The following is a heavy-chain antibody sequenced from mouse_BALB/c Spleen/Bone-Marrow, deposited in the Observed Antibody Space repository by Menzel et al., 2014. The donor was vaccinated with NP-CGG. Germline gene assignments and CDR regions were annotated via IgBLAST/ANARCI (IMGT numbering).Heavy chain of an antibody. Sequence: QVQLQQSGAELAKPGASVKMSCKASGYTFTTYWMHWVKQRPGQGLEWIGYINPSTGYTEYIQKFKDKATLTADKSSSTAYMQLNSLTSEDSSVYYCVPITPVVSDYWGQGTTLTVSS. CDR3: VPITPVVSDY. CDR1: GYTFTTYW. J-gene: IGHJ2*01. D-gene: IGHD1-1*01. V-gene: IGHV1-7*01. CDR2: INPSTGYT.